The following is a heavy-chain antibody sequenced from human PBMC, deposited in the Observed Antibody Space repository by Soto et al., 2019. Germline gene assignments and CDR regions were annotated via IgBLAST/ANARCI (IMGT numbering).Heavy chain of an antibody. D-gene: IGHD1-7*01. CDR2: IYYSGST. CDR1: GAPITINY. CDR3: ARLRGLYYNWNSQDAFDI. Sequence: SETLSLTCTVSGAPITINYWSWIRQAPGKGLEWIGYIYYSGSTTYNPSLKSRVTMSADTSKDQFSLKLSSVTAADTAVYYCARLRGLYYNWNSQDAFDIRGQGTMVTVSS. V-gene: IGHV4-59*08. J-gene: IGHJ3*02.